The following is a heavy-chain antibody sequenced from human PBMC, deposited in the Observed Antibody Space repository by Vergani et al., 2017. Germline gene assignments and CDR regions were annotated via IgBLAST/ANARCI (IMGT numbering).Heavy chain of an antibody. CDR2: ISGHGDRT. CDR3: AKPLRGSYLH. D-gene: IGHD1-26*01. J-gene: IGHJ4*02. V-gene: IGHV3-23*01. CDR1: GFTFSNSA. Sequence: EVQLLESGGGQVEAGGSLRLSCVASGFTFSNSAMSWVRQTSGKGLEWVSAISGHGDRTYYADSVKGRFTISRDNSKNTVYLQMNSLRAEDTAVYYCAKPLRGSYLHWGQGTLVTVSS.